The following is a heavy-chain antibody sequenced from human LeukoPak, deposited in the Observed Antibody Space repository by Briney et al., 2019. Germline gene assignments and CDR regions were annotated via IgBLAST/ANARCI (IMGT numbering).Heavy chain of an antibody. D-gene: IGHD3-22*01. CDR3: ARGPYYYDSSGYFQH. CDR1: GFTVSSNY. J-gene: IGHJ1*01. Sequence: GGSLRLSCAASGFTVSSNYMSWVRQAPGKGLEWVSVVYSGGSTYYADSVKGRFTISRDNSKNTLYLQMNSLRAEDTAVYYCARGPYYYDSSGYFQHWGQGTLVTVSS. CDR2: VYSGGST. V-gene: IGHV3-53*01.